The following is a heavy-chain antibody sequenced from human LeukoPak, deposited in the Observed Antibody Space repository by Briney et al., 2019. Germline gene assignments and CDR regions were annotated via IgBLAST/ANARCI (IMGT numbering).Heavy chain of an antibody. CDR3: ATAPMGLYDSSGYSSPSQD. J-gene: IGHJ4*02. CDR2: IKQDGSEK. V-gene: IGHV3-7*01. Sequence: PGGSLRLSCAASGFTFSSYWMSWVRQAPGKGLEWVANIKQDGSEKYYVDSVKGRFTISRDNAKNSLYLQMNSLRAEDTAVYYCATAPMGLYDSSGYSSPSQDWGQGTLVTVSS. CDR1: GFTFSSYW. D-gene: IGHD3-22*01.